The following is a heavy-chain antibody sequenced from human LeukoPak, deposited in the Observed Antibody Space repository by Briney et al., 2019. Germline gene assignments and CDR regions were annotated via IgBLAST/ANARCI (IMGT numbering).Heavy chain of an antibody. V-gene: IGHV4-39*01. CDR2: IYYSGST. CDR3: ARLRPLGYYYDSSGYPGEFDY. Sequence: SETLSLTCTVSGGSISSSSYYWGWIRQPPGKGLEWIGSIYYSGSTYYNPSLKSRVTISVDTSKNQFSLKLSSVTAADTAVYYCARLRPLGYYYDSSGYPGEFDYWGQGTLVTVSS. CDR1: GGSISSSSYY. J-gene: IGHJ4*02. D-gene: IGHD3-22*01.